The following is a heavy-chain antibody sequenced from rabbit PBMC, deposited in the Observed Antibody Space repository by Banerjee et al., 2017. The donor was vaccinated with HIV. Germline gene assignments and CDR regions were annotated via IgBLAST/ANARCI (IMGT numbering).Heavy chain of an antibody. J-gene: IGHJ4*01. Sequence: QEQLVESGGGLVQPEGSLTLTCKAAGFDFSSSYYMCWVRQAPGKGPEWIACIYNGDGSTYYASWANGRFTISRSTSLNTVTLQMTSLTAADTATYFCARGAGNSRFNLWGQGTLVTVS. D-gene: IGHD4-2*01. CDR1: GFDFSSSY. CDR2: IYNGDGST. V-gene: IGHV1S47*01. CDR3: ARGAGNSRFNL.